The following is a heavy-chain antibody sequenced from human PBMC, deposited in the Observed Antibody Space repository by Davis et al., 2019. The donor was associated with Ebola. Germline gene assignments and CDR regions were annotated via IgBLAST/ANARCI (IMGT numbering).Heavy chain of an antibody. CDR3: ARGTDGYNPGGYFDS. CDR2: IYPGDSDT. Sequence: GESLKISCKVSGYSFTNYWIAWVRQMPGKGLEWMGIIYPGDSDTKYSPSFQGQVTISADKSISIAYLQWSSLKASDTAIYYCARGTDGYNPGGYFDSWGQGTLVTVSS. D-gene: IGHD5-24*01. V-gene: IGHV5-51*01. J-gene: IGHJ4*02. CDR1: GYSFTNYW.